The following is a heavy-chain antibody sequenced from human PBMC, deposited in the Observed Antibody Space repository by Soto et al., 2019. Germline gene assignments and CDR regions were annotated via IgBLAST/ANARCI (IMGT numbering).Heavy chain of an antibody. Sequence: PGGSLRLSCAASGLTFSSYAMSWVRQAPGKGLEWVSAISGSGGSTYYADSVKGRFTISRDNSKNTLYLQMNSLRAEDTAVYYCAKDREGYCSSTSCYTAFDIWGKGTMVTVS. J-gene: IGHJ3*02. CDR3: AKDREGYCSSTSCYTAFDI. V-gene: IGHV3-23*01. CDR2: ISGSGGST. D-gene: IGHD2-2*02. CDR1: GLTFSSYA.